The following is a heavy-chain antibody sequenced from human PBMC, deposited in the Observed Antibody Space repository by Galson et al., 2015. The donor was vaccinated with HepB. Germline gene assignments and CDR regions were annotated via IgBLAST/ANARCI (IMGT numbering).Heavy chain of an antibody. D-gene: IGHD3-10*01. CDR2: ISYDGSNK. CDR1: GFTFSSYA. CDR3: ARVMVRGVTYYYYGMDV. Sequence: SLRLSCAASGFTFSSYAMHWVRQAPGKGLEWVAVISYDGSNKYYADFVKGRFTISRDNSKNTLYLQMNSLRAEDTAVYYCARVMVRGVTYYYYGMDVWGQGTTVTVSS. V-gene: IGHV3-30*04. J-gene: IGHJ6*02.